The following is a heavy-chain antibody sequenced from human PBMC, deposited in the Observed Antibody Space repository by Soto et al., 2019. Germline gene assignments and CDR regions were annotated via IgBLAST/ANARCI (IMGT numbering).Heavy chain of an antibody. D-gene: IGHD3-10*01. Sequence: QAHLVQSGAEVKMPGDSVQVSCKASGFVSTNYNFHWVRQAPGQSLEWMGRINAANGNTQYSQNFQGRIHFTRHAFRNKGFIEPNNLRFEDKAMYYCATDYGSNWRLWGQGTLVSVSS. V-gene: IGHV1-3*01. CDR3: ATDYGSNWRL. CDR1: GFVSTNYN. J-gene: IGHJ4*02. CDR2: INAANGNT.